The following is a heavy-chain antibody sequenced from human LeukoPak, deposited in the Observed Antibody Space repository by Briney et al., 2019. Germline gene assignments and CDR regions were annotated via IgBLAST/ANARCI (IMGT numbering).Heavy chain of an antibody. CDR2: LDPADGET. V-gene: IGHV1-24*01. CDR3: ATHRTTVITGLVY. D-gene: IGHD4-17*01. J-gene: IGHJ4*02. Sequence: ASVKVSCKVSGYTLTDLSTHWVRQAPGKGLEWMGGLDPADGETIYAQKFQGRVTMTEDTSTDTAYMELNSRRTEDTAVYYCATHRTTVITGLVYWGQGTLVSVSS. CDR1: GYTLTDLS.